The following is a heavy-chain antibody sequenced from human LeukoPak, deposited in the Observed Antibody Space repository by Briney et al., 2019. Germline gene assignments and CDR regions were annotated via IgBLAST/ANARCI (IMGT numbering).Heavy chain of an antibody. V-gene: IGHV1-2*06. CDR1: GYTFSGHY. CDR2: INPNTGVT. Sequence: GASVKVSCKASGYTFSGHYLHWMRQAPGQGLEWMGRINPNTGVTQYTENFQGRVTMTGDTSISTAYMELNGLRSDDTAIYYCAKTLIQLFTPDFDLWGQGTLVTGSS. D-gene: IGHD5-18*01. CDR3: AKTLIQLFTPDFDL. J-gene: IGHJ4*01.